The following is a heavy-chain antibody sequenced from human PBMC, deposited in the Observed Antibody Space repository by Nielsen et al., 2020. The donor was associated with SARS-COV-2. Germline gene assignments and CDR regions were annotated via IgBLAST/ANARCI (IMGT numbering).Heavy chain of an antibody. Sequence: GESLKISCAASGFTFTNYAMSWVRQAPGKGLEWVSTISGSATITYYVDSVKGRFTISRDNSQNTLFLQMNSLRAEDTATYYCAKAKYTLTTYDFWGQGTLVTVSS. CDR3: AKAKYTLTTYDF. D-gene: IGHD4-17*01. CDR1: GFTFTNYA. V-gene: IGHV3-23*01. CDR2: ISGSATIT. J-gene: IGHJ4*02.